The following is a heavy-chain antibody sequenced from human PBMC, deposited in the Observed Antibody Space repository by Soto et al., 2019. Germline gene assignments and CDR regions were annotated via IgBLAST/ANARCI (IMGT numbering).Heavy chain of an antibody. CDR1: GYTFTSYG. D-gene: IGHD3-3*01. V-gene: IGHV1-18*01. CDR2: ISAYNGNT. CDR3: ARDGPYDFWSGYYIGYYYYGMDV. Sequence: GXSVKVSCKASGYTFTSYGISWVRQAPGQGLEWMGWISAYNGNTNYAQKLQGRVTMTTDTSTSTAYMELRSLRSDDTAVYYCARDGPYDFWSGYYIGYYYYGMDVWGQGTMVTVSS. J-gene: IGHJ6*02.